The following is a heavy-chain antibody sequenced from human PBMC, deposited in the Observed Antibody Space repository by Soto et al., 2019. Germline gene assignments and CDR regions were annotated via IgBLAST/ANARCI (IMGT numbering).Heavy chain of an antibody. V-gene: IGHV3-23*01. CDR2: IRGDGGQT. D-gene: IGHD3-9*01. Sequence: VQLFASGGGSARPGGSLRLSCTASGFTFTSYGMGWVRQAPGKGLQWVSTIRGDGGQTHYTDSVKGRFPISRDNSKNTVYLQMDSLRAEDTAMYFCARDVGLDSDDFFAYWGQGTQVTVSS. CDR1: GFTFTSYG. J-gene: IGHJ4*02. CDR3: ARDVGLDSDDFFAY.